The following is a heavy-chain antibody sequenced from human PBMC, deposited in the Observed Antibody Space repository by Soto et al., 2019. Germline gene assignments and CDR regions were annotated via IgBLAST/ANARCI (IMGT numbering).Heavy chain of an antibody. D-gene: IGHD1-7*01. V-gene: IGHV4-59*01. CDR3: AREDGELANWFDP. CDR2: IYYSGST. Sequence: QVQLQESGPGLVKPSETLSLTCTVSGGSIISYYWSWIRQPPGKGLEWIGYIYYSGSTNYNPSLKSRVTISVDTSKNQFSLKLSSVTAADTAVYYCAREDGELANWFDPWGQGTLVTVSS. J-gene: IGHJ5*02. CDR1: GGSIISYY.